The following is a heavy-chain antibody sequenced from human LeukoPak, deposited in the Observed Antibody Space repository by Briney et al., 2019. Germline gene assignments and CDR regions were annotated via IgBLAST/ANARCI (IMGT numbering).Heavy chain of an antibody. V-gene: IGHV1-69*05. J-gene: IGHJ4*02. CDR1: GGTFSSYA. CDR2: IIPIFGTA. D-gene: IGHD5-12*01. Sequence: SVKVSCKASGGTFSSYAISWVRQAPGQGLEWMGGIIPIFGTANYAQKFQGRVTITRDTSASTAYMELSSLRSEDTAVYYCAREGYAVGDYWGQGTPVTVSS. CDR3: AREGYAVGDY.